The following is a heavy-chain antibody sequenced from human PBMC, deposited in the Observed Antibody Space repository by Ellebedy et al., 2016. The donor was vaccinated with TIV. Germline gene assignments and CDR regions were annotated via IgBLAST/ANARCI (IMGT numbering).Heavy chain of an antibody. D-gene: IGHD5-12*01. V-gene: IGHV3-74*01. Sequence: PGGSLRLSCAASGFTXRRYWMHWVRPAPGKGLEWVSRIYTDGSSTNYADSVKGRFTISRDNAKNTLYLQMNSLRAEDTAVYYCARDDDPNSGYDPYYYXXLWGRGTLVTVSS. CDR3: ARDDDPNSGYDPYYYXXL. CDR2: IYTDGSST. J-gene: IGHJ2*01. CDR1: GFTXRRYW.